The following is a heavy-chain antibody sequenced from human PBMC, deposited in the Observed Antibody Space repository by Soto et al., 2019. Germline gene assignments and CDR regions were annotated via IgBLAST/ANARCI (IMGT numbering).Heavy chain of an antibody. CDR2: IAYDGSNK. Sequence: LRLSCAASGFTFRSYAMHWVRQAPGKGLECVAVIAYDGSNKFYRDYVKGRFTISRDNSKNTLYLQINSLRYEDTAVYYCARGEREDIAVVVGARPGEYGVDVWGQGTTVTVSS. V-gene: IGHV3-30-3*01. CDR3: ARGEREDIAVVVGARPGEYGVDV. D-gene: IGHD2-15*01. J-gene: IGHJ6*02. CDR1: GFTFRSYA.